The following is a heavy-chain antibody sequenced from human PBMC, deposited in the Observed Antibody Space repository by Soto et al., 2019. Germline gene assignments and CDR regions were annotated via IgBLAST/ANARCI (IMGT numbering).Heavy chain of an antibody. CDR3: ARWFDSGGGGWLDP. CDR1: GYPFTAYT. D-gene: IGHD6-19*01. J-gene: IGHJ5*02. V-gene: IGHV1-3*01. Sequence: GXSVKVSCKTSGYPFTAYTMHWVRQAPGQRLEWMGWVNAGNVNTKYSQNFQGRVSFTWVTSASTAYMELNSLRSEDTAVYYCARWFDSGGGGWLDPWGPGTLVTVSS. CDR2: VNAGNVNT.